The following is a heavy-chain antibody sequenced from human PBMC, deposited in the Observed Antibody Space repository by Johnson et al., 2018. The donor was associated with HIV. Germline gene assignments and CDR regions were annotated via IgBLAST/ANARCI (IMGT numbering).Heavy chain of an antibody. J-gene: IGHJ3*02. CDR1: GFTFGYFA. V-gene: IGHV3-49*04. Sequence: VQLVESGGGLAQPGRSLRLSCTASGFTFGYFAMTWVRQGPGKGLEWVGFIRSKDYGGTTEYAESVKGRFTISRDDSKNVAYLEMNSLETEDTAIYYCATDRFSLILEDDAFDTWGQGAMVTVSS. CDR2: IRSKDYGGTT. CDR3: ATDRFSLILEDDAFDT.